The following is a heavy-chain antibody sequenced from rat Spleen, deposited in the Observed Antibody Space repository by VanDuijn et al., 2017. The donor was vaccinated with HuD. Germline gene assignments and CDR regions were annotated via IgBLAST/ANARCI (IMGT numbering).Heavy chain of an antibody. CDR3: TRPHSSLYVMDA. V-gene: IGHV5-25*01. Sequence: EVQLVESGGGLVQPGRSMKLSCAASGFTFSNYYMAWVRQAPTKGLEWVASISTGGGNTYYRDSVKGRFTISRDNAKNILYLQMDSLRSEDTATYYCTRPHSSLYVMDAWGQGASVTVSS. D-gene: IGHD1-8*01. J-gene: IGHJ4*01. CDR1: GFTFSNYY. CDR2: ISTGGGNT.